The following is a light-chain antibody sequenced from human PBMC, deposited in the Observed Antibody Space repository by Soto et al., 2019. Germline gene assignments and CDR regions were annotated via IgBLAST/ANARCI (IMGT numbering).Light chain of an antibody. Sequence: EIVMTQSPATLSVSPGERATLSSRASQSISSNLAWYQQKPGQAPRLLIYGASTRATGIPARFSGSGSGTEFTLTISSLQSEDFAVYHCQQYNNWPWTFGQGTKVEIK. CDR3: QQYNNWPWT. CDR2: GAS. J-gene: IGKJ1*01. V-gene: IGKV3-15*01. CDR1: QSISSN.